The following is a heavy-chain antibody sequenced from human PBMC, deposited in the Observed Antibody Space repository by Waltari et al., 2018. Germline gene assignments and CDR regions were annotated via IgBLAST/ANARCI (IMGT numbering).Heavy chain of an antibody. V-gene: IGHV4-38-2*02. CDR2: IYHSGST. CDR3: ARDIVVVVAATPGWFDP. CDR1: GYSISSGYY. J-gene: IGHJ5*02. Sequence: QVQLQESGPGLVKPSETLSLTCAVSGYSISSGYYWGWIRQPPGKGLEWIGSIYHSGSTYYNPSLKSRVTISVDTSKNQFSLKLSSVTAADTAVYYCARDIVVVVAATPGWFDPWGQGTLVTVSS. D-gene: IGHD2-15*01.